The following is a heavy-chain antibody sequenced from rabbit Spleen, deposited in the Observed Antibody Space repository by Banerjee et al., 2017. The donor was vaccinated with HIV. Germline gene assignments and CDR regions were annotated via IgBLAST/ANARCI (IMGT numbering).Heavy chain of an antibody. CDR2: IYTGSSGGT. D-gene: IGHD1-1*01. CDR3: ARDLVAVIGWNFNL. V-gene: IGHV1S45*01. Sequence: QEQLEESGGGLVKPEGSLTLTCIASGVSFSGDSYMCWVRQAPGKGLEWIACIYTGSSGGTYYANWAKGRFTISKTSSTTVTLQMTSLTAADTATYFCARDLVAVIGWNFNLWGPGTLVTVS. CDR1: GVSFSGDSY. J-gene: IGHJ4*01.